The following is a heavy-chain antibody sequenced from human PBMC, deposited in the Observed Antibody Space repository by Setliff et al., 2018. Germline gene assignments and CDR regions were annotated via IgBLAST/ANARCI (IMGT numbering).Heavy chain of an antibody. CDR2: IGVYTGKS. V-gene: IGHV1-18*01. J-gene: IGHJ4*02. CDR3: SRLVRYCTTTTCQGASGAEF. D-gene: IGHD2-8*01. CDR1: GYTFSDYG. Sequence: ASVKVSCKASGYTFSDYGITWVRQAPGQGLEWMGWIGVYTGKSYFAHKFQGRFTLTTDTTTSTAYMELRSLTSDDTAVYYCSRLVRYCTTTTCQGASGAEFWGQGTLVTVSS.